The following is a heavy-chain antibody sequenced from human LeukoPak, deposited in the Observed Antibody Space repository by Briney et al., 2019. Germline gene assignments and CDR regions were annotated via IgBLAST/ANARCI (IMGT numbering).Heavy chain of an antibody. CDR1: GYTFTGYY. CDR2: INPNSGGT. CDR3: ARDGGGYSYAPFTGDFDC. D-gene: IGHD5-18*01. V-gene: IGHV1-2*02. Sequence: ASVKVSCKASGYTFTGYYMHWVRQAPGQGLEWMGWINPNSGGTNSAQKFQGRVTMTRDTSTNTVYMELSSLRAEDTAVYYCARDGGGYSYAPFTGDFDCWGQGTLVTVSS. J-gene: IGHJ4*02.